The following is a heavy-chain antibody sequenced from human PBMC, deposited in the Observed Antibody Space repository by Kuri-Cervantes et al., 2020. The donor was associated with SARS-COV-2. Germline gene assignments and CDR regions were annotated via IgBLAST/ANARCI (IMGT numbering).Heavy chain of an antibody. Sequence: GESLKISCEVSGFLFSASAIHWVRQASGKGLEWVGRVRSKANNYATAYAASVKGRFTISRDDLRNTAFLQMNSLKTEDTAVYYCTTLIDYWGQGALVTVSS. CDR1: GFLFSASA. CDR2: VRSKANNYAT. V-gene: IGHV3-73*01. CDR3: TTLIDY. J-gene: IGHJ4*02.